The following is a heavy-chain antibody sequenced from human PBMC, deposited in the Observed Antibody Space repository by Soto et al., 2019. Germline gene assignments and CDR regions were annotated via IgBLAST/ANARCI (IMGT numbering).Heavy chain of an antibody. V-gene: IGHV1-8*01. CDR1: GYTFTSYD. CDR3: ARERNWFDS. Sequence: QVQLVQSGAEVKKPGASVKVSCRASGYTFTSYDINWVRQATGQGLEWMGWMNPNSGNTVYAQRFQGRVTMTRNTSIATADMELSSLRSEDTAVYYCARERNWFDSWGQGTLVTVSS. J-gene: IGHJ5*01. CDR2: MNPNSGNT.